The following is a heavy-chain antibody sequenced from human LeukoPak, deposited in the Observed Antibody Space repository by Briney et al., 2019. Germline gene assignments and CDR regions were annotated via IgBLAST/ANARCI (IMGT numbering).Heavy chain of an antibody. CDR2: IYYSGST. V-gene: IGHV4-59*01. Sequence: PSETLSLTCTVSGGSISSYYWSWIRQPPGKGLEWIGYIYYSGSTNHNPSLKSRVTISVDTSKNQFSLKLSSVTAADTAVYYCARLSSSWYQDWYFDLWGRGTLVTVSS. J-gene: IGHJ2*01. CDR3: ARLSSSWYQDWYFDL. CDR1: GGSISSYY. D-gene: IGHD6-13*01.